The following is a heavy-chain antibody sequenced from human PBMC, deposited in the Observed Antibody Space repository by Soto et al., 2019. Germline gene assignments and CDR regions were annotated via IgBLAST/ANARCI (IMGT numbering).Heavy chain of an antibody. CDR3: ARPKDYYDSSGPPAY. V-gene: IGHV3-48*01. CDR2: ISSSSSTI. CDR1: GFTFSTYS. D-gene: IGHD3-22*01. Sequence: PGGSLRLSCAASGFTFSTYSMNWVRQAPGKGLEWVSYISSSSSTIFYTDSVKGRSTVSRDNAKNSLYLQMNSLRAEDTAVYYCARPKDYYDSSGPPAYWGQGTLVTVSS. J-gene: IGHJ4*02.